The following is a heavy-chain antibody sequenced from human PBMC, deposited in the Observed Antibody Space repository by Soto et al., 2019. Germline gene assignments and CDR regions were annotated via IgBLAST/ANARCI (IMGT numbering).Heavy chain of an antibody. J-gene: IGHJ6*02. V-gene: IGHV4-30-4*01. CDR1: GGSISSGDYY. CDR3: ARLTVTTYYYYGMDV. Sequence: LSLTCTVSGGSISSGDYYWSWIRQPPGKSLEWIGYIYYSRSTYYNPSLKSRVTISVDTSKNQFSLKLSSVTAADTAVYYCARLTVTTYYYYGMDVWGQGTTVTVSS. D-gene: IGHD4-4*01. CDR2: IYYSRST.